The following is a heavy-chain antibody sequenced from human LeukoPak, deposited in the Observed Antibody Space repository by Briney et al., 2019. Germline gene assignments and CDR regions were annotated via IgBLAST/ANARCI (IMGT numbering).Heavy chain of an antibody. J-gene: IGHJ4*02. D-gene: IGHD3-10*01. V-gene: IGHV3-48*04. Sequence: GGSLRLSCADSGFTFSSYSMNWVRQAPGKGLEWVSFITSSSGTIYYADSVKGRFTISRDNAKNSLYLQMNSLRAEDTAVYYCARDFGEHTGGDYWGQGTLVTVSS. CDR2: ITSSSGTI. CDR3: ARDFGEHTGGDY. CDR1: GFTFSSYS.